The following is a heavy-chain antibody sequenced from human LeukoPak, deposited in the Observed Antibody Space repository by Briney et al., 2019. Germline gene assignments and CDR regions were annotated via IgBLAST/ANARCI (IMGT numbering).Heavy chain of an antibody. Sequence: ASVKVSCKVSGYTLTELSMHWVRQAPGKGLEWMGGFDPEDGEAIYAQKFQGSVTMTEDTSTDTAYMELSSLRSEDTAVYYCATRYSYALERIFDYWGQGTLVTVSS. V-gene: IGHV1-24*01. CDR2: FDPEDGEA. CDR1: GYTLTELS. D-gene: IGHD5-18*01. CDR3: ATRYSYALERIFDY. J-gene: IGHJ4*02.